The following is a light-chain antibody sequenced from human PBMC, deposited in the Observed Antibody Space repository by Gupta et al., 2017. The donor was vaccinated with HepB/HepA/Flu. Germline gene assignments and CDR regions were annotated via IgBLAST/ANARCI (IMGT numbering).Light chain of an antibody. CDR3: AALDDSRNGVV. J-gene: IGLJ2*01. Sequence: SAPSPPPSASGPPGQRVTISCSGSSSNIGSNNVHWYQQLPGTAPNLLIYSNNQRPSGVPERFSGSKSGTSAALAISGLQAEDEADYYCAALDDSRNGVVFGGGTKLTVL. CDR2: SNN. V-gene: IGLV1-44*01. CDR1: SSNIGSNN.